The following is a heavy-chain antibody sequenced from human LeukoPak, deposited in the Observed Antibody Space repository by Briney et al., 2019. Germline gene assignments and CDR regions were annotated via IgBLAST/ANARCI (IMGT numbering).Heavy chain of an antibody. Sequence: GGSLRLSCAASGFTFSSYAMSWVRQAPGKGLDWVSLISGSGGSTYYADSVKGRFTISRDNSKNTLYLQMNGLRAEDTAVYYCAKPPITGTPPHFDYWGQGTLVTVSS. D-gene: IGHD1/OR15-1a*01. CDR2: ISGSGGST. J-gene: IGHJ4*02. CDR1: GFTFSSYA. V-gene: IGHV3-23*01. CDR3: AKPPITGTPPHFDY.